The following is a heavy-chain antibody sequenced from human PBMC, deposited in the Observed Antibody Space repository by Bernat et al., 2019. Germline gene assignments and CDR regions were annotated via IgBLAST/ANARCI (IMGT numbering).Heavy chain of an antibody. CDR1: GFTFSSHD. CDR2: IGTSGVT. V-gene: IGHV3-13*01. J-gene: IGHJ5*02. CDR3: ARGRIPSCSSATCQKGSWFDP. Sequence: EVQLVESGGGLVQPGGSLRLSCAVAGFTFSSHDMHWVRQPTGKGLEWVSAIGTSGVTYYSDSVKGRFTISRENAKNSLYLQMNSLRAGDTAVYYCARGRIPSCSSATCQKGSWFDPWGQGTLVTVSS. D-gene: IGHD2-2*01.